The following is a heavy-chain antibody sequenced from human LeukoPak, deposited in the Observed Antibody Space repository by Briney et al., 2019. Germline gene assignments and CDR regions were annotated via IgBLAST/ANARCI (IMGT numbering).Heavy chain of an antibody. CDR3: ACLPTADAFAI. CDR1: GGSINSYY. CDR2: IYDSVTT. V-gene: IGHV4-59*01. Sequence: SATLSLTCPVDGGSINSYYWSWIRQPPGKGLEWIGYIYDSVTTNYNPSLKSRVTISVETSKNQFSLKLSAVTPADRPVNYVACLPTADAFAIWGQGTMVTVSP. J-gene: IGHJ3*02. D-gene: IGHD4-17*01.